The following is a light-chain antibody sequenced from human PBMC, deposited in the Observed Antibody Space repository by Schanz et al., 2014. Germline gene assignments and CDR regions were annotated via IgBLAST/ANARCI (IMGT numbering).Light chain of an antibody. J-gene: IGLJ3*02. CDR1: TSDVGGYNF. CDR2: EVT. V-gene: IGLV2-8*01. Sequence: QSALIQPPSASGSPGQSVAISCTGTTSDVGGYNFVSWYQQHPGKAPKLMIYEVTKRPSGVPDRFSGSKSGTSPSLAITGLQAEDEADYYCCSYAGSYTWVFGGGTKLTVL. CDR3: CSYAGSYTWV.